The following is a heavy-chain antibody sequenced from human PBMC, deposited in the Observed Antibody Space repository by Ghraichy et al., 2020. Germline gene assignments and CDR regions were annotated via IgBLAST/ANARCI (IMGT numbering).Heavy chain of an antibody. D-gene: IGHD1-26*01. V-gene: IGHV3-7*03. J-gene: IGHJ4*02. CDR3: ARKGGTFDY. CDR1: GFTFSSYY. CDR2: IKYSGSEK. Sequence: GESLNISCAASGFTFSSYYMSWVRQAPGKGLEWVANIKYSGSEKNYVDSVKGRFTISRDNVKNSLFLQMNNLRAEDTAVYYCARKGGTFDYWGQGTLVTVSS.